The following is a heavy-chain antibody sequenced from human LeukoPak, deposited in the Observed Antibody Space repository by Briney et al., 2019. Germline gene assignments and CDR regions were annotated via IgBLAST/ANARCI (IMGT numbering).Heavy chain of an antibody. CDR1: GGSISSYY. Sequence: PSETLSLTCTVSGGSISSYYWSWIRQPPGKGLEWIGYIYYSGSTNYNPSLKSRVTISVDTSKSQFSLKLSSVTAAETAVYYCARHGTPGTNLNWFDPWGQGTLVTVSS. V-gene: IGHV4-59*01. D-gene: IGHD1-1*01. CDR2: IYYSGST. CDR3: ARHGTPGTNLNWFDP. J-gene: IGHJ5*02.